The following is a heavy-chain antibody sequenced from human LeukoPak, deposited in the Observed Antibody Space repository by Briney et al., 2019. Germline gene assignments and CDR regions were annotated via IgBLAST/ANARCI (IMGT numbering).Heavy chain of an antibody. CDR1: GFTFSSYG. Sequence: GGSLRLSCAASGFTFSSYGMSWVRQAPGKGLEWVSSISSSSSYIYYADSVKGRFTISRDNAKNSLYLQMNSLRAEDTALYYCASVDYYGSGNYYNDVDYWGQGTLVTVSS. CDR3: ASVDYYGSGNYYNDVDY. J-gene: IGHJ4*02. V-gene: IGHV3-21*01. D-gene: IGHD3-10*01. CDR2: ISSSSSYI.